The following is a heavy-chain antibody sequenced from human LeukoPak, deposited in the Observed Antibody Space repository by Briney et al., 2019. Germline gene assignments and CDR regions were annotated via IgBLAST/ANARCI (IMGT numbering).Heavy chain of an antibody. CDR3: ATTNRYSGSYRDFDY. D-gene: IGHD1-26*01. CDR2: IWYDGSNK. Sequence: GGSLRLSCAASGFTFSSYGMHWVRQAPGKGLEWVAVIWYDGSNKYYADSVKGRFTISRDNSKNTLYLQMNSLRAEDTALYYCATTNRYSGSYRDFDYWGQGTLVSVCS. CDR1: GFTFSSYG. J-gene: IGHJ4*02. V-gene: IGHV3-33*01.